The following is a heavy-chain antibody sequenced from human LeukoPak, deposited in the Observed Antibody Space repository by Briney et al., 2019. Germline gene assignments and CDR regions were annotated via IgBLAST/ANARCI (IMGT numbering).Heavy chain of an antibody. J-gene: IGHJ4*02. D-gene: IGHD5-24*01. Sequence: SETLSLTCAVYGGSFSGYYWSWIRQPPGKGLEWIGEINHSGSTNYNPSLKSRVTISVDTSKNQFSLKLSSVTAADTAVYFCARVRYGLQSNLDHRGQGTLVTVSS. V-gene: IGHV4-34*01. CDR1: GGSFSGYY. CDR3: ARVRYGLQSNLDH. CDR2: INHSGST.